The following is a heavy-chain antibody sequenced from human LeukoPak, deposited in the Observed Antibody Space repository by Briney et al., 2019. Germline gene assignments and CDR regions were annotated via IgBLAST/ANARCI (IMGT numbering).Heavy chain of an antibody. CDR1: GFTFSSYS. CDR2: ISSSSSYI. J-gene: IGHJ6*02. D-gene: IGHD6-19*01. CDR3: ARVRPGVGAVPGTYLYYYGMDV. V-gene: IGHV3-21*01. Sequence: GGSLRLSCAASGFTFSSYSMNWVRQAPGKGLEWVSSISSSSSYIYYADSVKGRFTISRDNAKNSLYLQMNSLRAEDTAVYYCARVRPGVGAVPGTYLYYYGMDVWGQGTTVTVSS.